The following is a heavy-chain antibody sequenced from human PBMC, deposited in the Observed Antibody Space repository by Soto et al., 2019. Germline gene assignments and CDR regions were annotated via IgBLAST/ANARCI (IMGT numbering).Heavy chain of an antibody. V-gene: IGHV6-1*01. CDR2: TYYRSKWYN. CDR3: ERDPSIAAAGTHYFDY. Sequence: SQTLPLTCAIPGDSVSSNSAAWHWTRQSPSRGLEWLGRTYYRSKWYNDYAVSVKSRITINPDTSKNQFSLQLNSVTPEDTAVYYCERDPSIAAAGTHYFDYWGQGTLVTVSS. D-gene: IGHD6-13*01. J-gene: IGHJ4*02. CDR1: GDSVSSNSAA.